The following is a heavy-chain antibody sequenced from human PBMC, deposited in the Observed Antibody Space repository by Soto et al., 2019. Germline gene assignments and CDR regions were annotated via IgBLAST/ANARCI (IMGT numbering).Heavy chain of an antibody. V-gene: IGHV3-21*01. CDR1: AFTFSSYS. CDR3: ARAGFLQYCSGGSCPSDY. D-gene: IGHD2-15*01. Sequence: GRPLSLSSAASAFTFSSYSKNWVGQAPGKGREWVSSISSSSRYIYNADSVKGRFTISRDNAKNSLYLQMNSLRAEDTAVYYCARAGFLQYCSGGSCPSDYWGQGTLVTVSS. CDR2: ISSSSRYI. J-gene: IGHJ4*02.